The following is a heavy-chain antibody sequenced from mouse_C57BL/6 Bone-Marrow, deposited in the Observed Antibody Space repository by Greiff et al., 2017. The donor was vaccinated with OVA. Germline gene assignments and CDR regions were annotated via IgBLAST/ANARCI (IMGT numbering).Heavy chain of an antibody. CDR3: AREVLTGSYYFDY. V-gene: IGHV1-69*01. CDR1: GYTFTSYW. J-gene: IGHJ2*01. D-gene: IGHD4-1*01. CDR2: IDPSDSYT. Sequence: QVQLQQPGAELVMPGASVKLSCKASGYTFTSYWMHWVKQRPGQGLEWIGEIDPSDSYTNYHQKFKGKSTLTVDKSSSTAYMQLSSLTSEDSAVYYCAREVLTGSYYFDYWGQGTTLTVSS.